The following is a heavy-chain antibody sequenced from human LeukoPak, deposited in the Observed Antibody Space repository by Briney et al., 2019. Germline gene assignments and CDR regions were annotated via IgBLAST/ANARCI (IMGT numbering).Heavy chain of an antibody. D-gene: IGHD5-18*01. CDR2: IYYSGST. CDR1: GGSISSGGNS. CDR3: ARHSIDTVMGAGSLDY. Sequence: SQTLSLTCAVSGGSISSGGNSWSWIRQPPGKGLEWIGYIYYSGSTNYNPSLKSRVTISVDTSKNQFSLKLSSVTAADTAVYYCARHSIDTVMGAGSLDYWGQGTLVTVSS. J-gene: IGHJ4*02. V-gene: IGHV4-30-4*07.